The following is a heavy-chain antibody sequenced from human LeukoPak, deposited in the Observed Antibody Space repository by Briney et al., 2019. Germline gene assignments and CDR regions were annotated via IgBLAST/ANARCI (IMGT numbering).Heavy chain of an antibody. CDR2: MYYSGST. Sequence: PSETLSLTCTVSGGSIMSSSYYWGWIRRPPGKGLEWIGSMYYSGSTCYKPSLKSRVTMSADTSKNQFSLKLSSVTAADTAVYYCARLVPPFSGWFDPWGQGTLVTVSS. J-gene: IGHJ5*02. CDR1: GGSIMSSSYY. CDR3: ARLVPPFSGWFDP. V-gene: IGHV4-39*01. D-gene: IGHD2-2*01.